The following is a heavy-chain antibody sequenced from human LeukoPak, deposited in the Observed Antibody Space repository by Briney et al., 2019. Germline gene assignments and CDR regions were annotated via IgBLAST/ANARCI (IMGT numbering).Heavy chain of an antibody. CDR3: ARHGSVAVAGQYSPEGY. Sequence: GESLKISCRTSGYTFTNYWIGWVRQMPGKGLEWMGIIYPGDSDTRYSPSFQGQVTISADKSISTAYLQWSSLKTSDTAIYFCARHGSVAVAGQYSPEGYWGQGTLVTVSS. V-gene: IGHV5-51*01. CDR2: IYPGDSDT. D-gene: IGHD2-21*02. CDR1: GYTFTNYW. J-gene: IGHJ4*02.